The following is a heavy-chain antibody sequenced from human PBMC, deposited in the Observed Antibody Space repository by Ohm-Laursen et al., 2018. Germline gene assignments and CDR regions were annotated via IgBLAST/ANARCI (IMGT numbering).Heavy chain of an antibody. CDR3: ARQGGCCSSTSCYEVWFDP. CDR1: GGSISGYY. V-gene: IGHV4-59*08. D-gene: IGHD2-2*01. CDR2: LYESGRT. J-gene: IGHJ5*02. Sequence: SDTLSPTCTVSGGSISGYYWSWIRQPPGKGLEWIVYLYESGRTNYNPSLKSRVTISVDTSKYQFSLKLSSVTAADTAVYYCARQGGCCSSTSCYEVWFDPWGQGTLVTVSS.